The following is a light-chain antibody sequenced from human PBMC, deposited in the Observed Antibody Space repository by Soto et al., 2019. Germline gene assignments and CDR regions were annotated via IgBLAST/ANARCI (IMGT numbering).Light chain of an antibody. J-gene: IGLJ1*01. Sequence: QSALTQPPSASGSPGQSVTISCTGTSSDVGGYNYVSWYQQYPGKVPKLMVYEVNKRPSGVPDRFSGSKSGNTASLTVSGLQSEDEADYYFTSYAGGNNVFGTGTNVTVL. V-gene: IGLV2-8*01. CDR2: EVN. CDR3: TSYAGGNNV. CDR1: SSDVGGYNY.